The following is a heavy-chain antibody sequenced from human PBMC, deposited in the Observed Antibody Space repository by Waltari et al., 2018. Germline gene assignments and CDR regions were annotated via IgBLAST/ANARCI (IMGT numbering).Heavy chain of an antibody. CDR1: GGTFSSST. CDR2: IIPSLGIA. Sequence: QVQLVQSGAEVKKPGSSVKVSCKASGGTFSSSTISWVRQAPGKGLEWMGRIIPSLGIANYAQKFQGRVTITADKSTSTAYMELSSLRSEDTAVYYCARDLTYYYDSSVRAFDYWGQGTLVTVSS. J-gene: IGHJ4*02. CDR3: ARDLTYYYDSSVRAFDY. V-gene: IGHV1-69*08. D-gene: IGHD3-22*01.